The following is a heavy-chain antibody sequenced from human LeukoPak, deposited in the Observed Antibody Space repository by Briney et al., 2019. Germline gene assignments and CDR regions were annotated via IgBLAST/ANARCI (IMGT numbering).Heavy chain of an antibody. CDR3: ARVRGSSGWYFDY. J-gene: IGHJ4*02. D-gene: IGHD6-19*01. CDR1: GGSISSTSYY. Sequence: SETLSLTCSVSGGSISSTSYYWGWIRQPPGKGLEWIGSIYYSGSTYYSPSLKSRVTISVDTSKNQFSLKLSSVTAADTAVYYCARVRGSSGWYFDYWGQGTLVTVSS. CDR2: IYYSGST. V-gene: IGHV4-39*07.